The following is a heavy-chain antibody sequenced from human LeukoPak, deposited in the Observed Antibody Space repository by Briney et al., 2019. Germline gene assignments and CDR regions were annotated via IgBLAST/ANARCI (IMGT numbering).Heavy chain of an antibody. J-gene: IGHJ4*02. CDR2: ISWNSGSI. D-gene: IGHD2-21*01. V-gene: IGHV3-9*01. CDR1: GFTFDDYA. Sequence: GGSLRLSCAASGFTFDDYAMHWVRQAPGKGLEWVSGISWNSGSIGYADSVKGRFTISRDNAKNSLYLQMNSLRAEDTAVYYCAREIAGYYFDYWGQGTLVTVSS. CDR3: AREIAGYYFDY.